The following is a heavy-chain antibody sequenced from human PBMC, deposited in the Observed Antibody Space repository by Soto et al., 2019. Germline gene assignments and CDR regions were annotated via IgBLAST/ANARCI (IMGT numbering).Heavy chain of an antibody. CDR2: IAASTGSA. CDR1: GYTFTNYG. CDR3: ARGASCSNTTCHDNFHYGLDV. J-gene: IGHJ6*02. V-gene: IGHV1-18*01. Sequence: ASVKVSCKASGYTFTNYGITWVRQAPGQGLEWVGWIAASTGSANYAREIQGRVTLTRDTSTNTAYMELRRLRSDDTAVYYCARGASCSNTTCHDNFHYGLDVWGQGTTVTVSS. D-gene: IGHD2-2*01.